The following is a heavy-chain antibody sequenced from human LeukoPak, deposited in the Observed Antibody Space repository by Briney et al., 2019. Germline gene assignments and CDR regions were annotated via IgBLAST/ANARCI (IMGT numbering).Heavy chain of an antibody. J-gene: IGHJ4*02. D-gene: IGHD2-2*01. CDR2: ISYDGNDK. V-gene: IGHV3-30*18. CDR1: GFTFSTYG. CDR3: AKSTAPAGYYLDY. Sequence: GRSLRLSCAASGFTFSTYGMHWVRQAPGKGLEWVAIISYDGNDKDYADSVRGRFTISRDNSKNTLYLQMNSLRGEDTAVYYCAKSTAPAGYYLDYWGQGILVTVSS.